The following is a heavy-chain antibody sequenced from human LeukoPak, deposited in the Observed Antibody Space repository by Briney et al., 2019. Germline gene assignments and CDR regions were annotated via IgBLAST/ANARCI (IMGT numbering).Heavy chain of an antibody. Sequence: GGSLRLSCAASGFTFSSYWMNWVRQAPGKGLEWVANIKQGGSERYYVDSVKGRFTISRDNAKKSLYLQMNSLRAEDTAVYYCARLSKYCSSTSCYDFDQWGQGTLVTVSS. D-gene: IGHD2-2*01. J-gene: IGHJ4*02. CDR2: IKQGGSER. V-gene: IGHV3-7*03. CDR1: GFTFSSYW. CDR3: ARLSKYCSSTSCYDFDQ.